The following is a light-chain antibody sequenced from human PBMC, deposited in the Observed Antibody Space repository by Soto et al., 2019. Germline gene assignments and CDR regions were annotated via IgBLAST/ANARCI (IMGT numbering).Light chain of an antibody. J-gene: IGLJ1*01. CDR3: SSYTSSSPCV. CDR1: SSDVGVYKY. V-gene: IGLV2-14*01. Sequence: QSALTQPASVSGSPGQSITISCTGTSSDVGVYKYVSWYQQHPGKAPKLLIYEVTNRPSGVSNRFSGSKSGNTASLTISVLQAEDGADYYCSSYTSSSPCVFGTGSKVTAL. CDR2: EVT.